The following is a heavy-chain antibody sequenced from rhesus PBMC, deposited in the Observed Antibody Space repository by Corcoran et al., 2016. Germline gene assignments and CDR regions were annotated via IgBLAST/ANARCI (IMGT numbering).Heavy chain of an antibody. V-gene: IGHV4-143*01. J-gene: IGHJ4*01. CDR1: GGSISGYYY. CDR3: ARQGL. Sequence: QVQLQESGPGLVKPSETLSLTCTVSGGSISGYYYWSWIRPPPGKGLGWIGGIYGNSSIPYYNPSLNSRVTISKDPSKNQFSLKLSSVTAADTAVYYCARQGLWGQGVLVTVSS. CDR2: IYGNSSIP.